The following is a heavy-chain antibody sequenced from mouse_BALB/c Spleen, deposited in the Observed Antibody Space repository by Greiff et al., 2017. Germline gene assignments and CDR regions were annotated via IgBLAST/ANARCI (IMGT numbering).Heavy chain of an antibody. CDR1: GFTFSSFG. Sequence: EVKLQESGGGLVQPGGSRKLSCAASGFTFSSFGMHWVRQAPEKGLEWVAYISSGSSTIYYADTVKGRFTISRDNPKNTLFLQMTSLRSEDTAMYYCARYDYAMDYWGQGTSVTVSS. J-gene: IGHJ4*01. CDR3: ARYDYAMDY. CDR2: ISSGSSTI. V-gene: IGHV5-17*02. D-gene: IGHD2-14*01.